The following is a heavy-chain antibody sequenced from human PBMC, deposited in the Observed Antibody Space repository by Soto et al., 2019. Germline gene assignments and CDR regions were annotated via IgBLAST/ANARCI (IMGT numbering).Heavy chain of an antibody. D-gene: IGHD2-15*01. CDR2: IYYTGNT. CDR3: ARVVAATHNDY. Sequence: PSETLSLTCTVSGASVSSGGYYWSWIRQHPGEGLEWIGYIYYTGNTYYNPSLKSRVTISVDTSKNQFSLKLTSVTAADTAVYYCARVVAATHNDYWGQGTLVTVSS. J-gene: IGHJ4*02. CDR1: GASVSSGGYY. V-gene: IGHV4-31*03.